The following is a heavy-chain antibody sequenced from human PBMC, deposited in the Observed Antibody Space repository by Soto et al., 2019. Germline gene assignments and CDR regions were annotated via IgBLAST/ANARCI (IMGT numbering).Heavy chain of an antibody. V-gene: IGHV1-69*02. J-gene: IGHJ4*02. CDR2: IIPIVDIA. CDR3: ARDYYYGSGSSMDIFDY. Sequence: QVQLVQSGAEVKKPGSSVKVSCKASGFTFSTYTITWVRQAPGQGLEWMGKIIPIVDIANYAQKFQGRVTITADKSTSTAYMELSSLRSEDTAVYYCARDYYYGSGSSMDIFDYWGQGTLVTASS. CDR1: GFTFSTYT. D-gene: IGHD3-10*01.